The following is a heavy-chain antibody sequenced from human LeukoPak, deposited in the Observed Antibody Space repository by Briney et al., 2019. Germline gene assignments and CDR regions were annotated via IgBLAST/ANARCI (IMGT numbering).Heavy chain of an antibody. CDR3: ARHLYARMVRGFSRRFDP. CDR2: INHSGST. J-gene: IGHJ5*02. Sequence: PSETLSLTCTVSGYSISSGYYWSWIRQPPGKGLEWIGEINHSGSTNYKPSLKSRLTISVDTSKNQFSLKLSSVSAADTAVYYCARHLYARMVRGFSRRFDPWGQGTLVTVSS. CDR1: GYSISSGYY. D-gene: IGHD3-10*01. V-gene: IGHV4-38-2*02.